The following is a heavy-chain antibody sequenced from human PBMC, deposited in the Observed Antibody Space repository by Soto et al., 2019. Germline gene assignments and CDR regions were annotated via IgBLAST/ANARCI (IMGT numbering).Heavy chain of an antibody. CDR2: IYPGDSDT. D-gene: IGHD2-15*01. CDR3: ARRGYCSGGSCYGEFDY. J-gene: IGHJ4*02. V-gene: IGHV5-51*01. CDR1: GYSFTSYW. Sequence: GESLKISCKGSGYSFTSYWIGWVRQMPGKGLEWMGIIYPGDSDTRYSPSFQGQVTISADKSIGTAYLQWSSLKASDTAMYYCARRGYCSGGSCYGEFDYWGQGTLVTVSS.